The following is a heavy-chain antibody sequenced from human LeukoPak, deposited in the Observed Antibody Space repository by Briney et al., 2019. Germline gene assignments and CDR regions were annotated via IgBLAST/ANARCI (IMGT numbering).Heavy chain of an antibody. J-gene: IGHJ3*02. CDR1: GYTFTGYY. Sequence: ASVKVSCKASGYTFTGYYMHWVRQAPGQGLEWMGWINPNSGGTNYAQKFQGRVTMTRDTSISTAYMELSRLRSDDTAVYYCATSDGSGSYYNAYDAFDIWGQGTMVTVSS. CDR3: ATSDGSGSYYNAYDAFDI. D-gene: IGHD3-10*01. V-gene: IGHV1-2*02. CDR2: INPNSGGT.